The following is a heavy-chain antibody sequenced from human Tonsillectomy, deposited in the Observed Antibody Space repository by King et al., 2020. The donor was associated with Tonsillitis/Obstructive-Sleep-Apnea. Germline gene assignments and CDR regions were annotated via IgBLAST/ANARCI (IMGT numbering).Heavy chain of an antibody. J-gene: IGHJ4*02. CDR1: GFTFNFYS. V-gene: IGHV3-48*02. Sequence: QLVQSGGGLIQPGGSLRLSCGASGFTFNFYSMDWGRQAPGKGLEWVSYICGRGNTLYYADSVKGRFTISRDNAKSSLYLQMNRLRDEDTAVYYCTRDIRGNYDFWSGYPGYWGQGTLVTVSS. CDR3: TRDIRGNYDFWSGYPGY. CDR2: ICGRGNTL. D-gene: IGHD3-3*01.